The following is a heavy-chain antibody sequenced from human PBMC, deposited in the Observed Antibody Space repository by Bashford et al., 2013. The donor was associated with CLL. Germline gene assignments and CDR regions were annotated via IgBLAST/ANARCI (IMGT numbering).Heavy chain of an antibody. J-gene: IGHJ5*02. Sequence: SETLSLTCTVSGASVSSSSDYWGWVRQPPGKGLEWIASIYYSGSTYYNPSLKSRVTISVDTSKNQFSLKLSSVTAADTAVYYCARHVTRVEDSSGYNWFDPWGQGTLVTVSS. CDR1: GASVSSSSDY. CDR3: ARHVTRVEDSSGYNWFDP. V-gene: IGHV4-39*01. CDR2: IYYSGST. D-gene: IGHD3-22*01.